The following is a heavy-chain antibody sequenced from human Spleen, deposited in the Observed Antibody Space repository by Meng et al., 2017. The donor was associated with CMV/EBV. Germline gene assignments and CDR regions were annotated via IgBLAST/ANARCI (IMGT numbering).Heavy chain of an antibody. CDR2: INPSGGAP. D-gene: IGHD3-10*01. CDR3: ARDKVPAGFFFFQY. CDR1: VYSFTSQY. V-gene: IGHV1-46*01. Sequence: KASVYSFTSQYMHWVRQAPGQGRGWMRVINPSGGAPDYAQKFRGRVTMTSDTSTSTVYMDLSSLRSEDTAVYYCARDKVPAGFFFFQYWGQGTLVTVSS. J-gene: IGHJ1*01.